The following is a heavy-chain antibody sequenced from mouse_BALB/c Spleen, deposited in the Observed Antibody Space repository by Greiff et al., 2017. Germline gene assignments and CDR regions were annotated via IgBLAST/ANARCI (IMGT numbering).Heavy chain of an antibody. D-gene: IGHD1-1*01. J-gene: IGHJ2*01. CDR3: ARHGDYYGRLYYFDY. Sequence: DVKLVESGGGLVKPGGSLKLSCAASGFAFSSYDMSWVRQTPEKRLEWVAYISSGGGSTYYPDTVKGRFTISRDNAKNTLYLQMSSLKSEDTAMYYCARHGDYYGRLYYFDYWGQGTTLTVSS. CDR2: ISSGGGST. V-gene: IGHV5-12-1*01. CDR1: GFAFSSYD.